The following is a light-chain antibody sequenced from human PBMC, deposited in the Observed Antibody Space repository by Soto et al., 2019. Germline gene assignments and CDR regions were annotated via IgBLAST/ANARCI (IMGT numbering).Light chain of an antibody. CDR1: SSDVGAYNY. CDR3: SSFTSRHTYV. CDR2: DVR. V-gene: IGLV2-14*01. J-gene: IGLJ1*01. Sequence: QSALAQPASVSGSPGQSITISCSGTSSDVGAYNYVSWYQKNPGKAPKLLIHDVRYRPSGVSDRFSCSKSGNTAYFVISGLQAEDEADYYCSSFTSRHTYVFGSGTKVTVL.